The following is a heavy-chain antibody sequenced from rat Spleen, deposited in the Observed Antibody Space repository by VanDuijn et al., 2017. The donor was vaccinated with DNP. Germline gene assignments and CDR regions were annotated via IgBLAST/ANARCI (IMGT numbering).Heavy chain of an antibody. CDR2: ISFSGSP. CDR3: ARWVWYFDY. J-gene: IGHJ2*01. Sequence: EVQLQESGPGLVKPSQSLSLTCSVTGYSITSHYWGWIRQFPENKMEYVGHISFSGSPNYNPSLRSRISITRDTSKNLFFLHLDSVTTEDTATYYCARWVWYFDYWGQGIMVTVSS. V-gene: IGHV3-1*01. CDR1: GYSITSHY.